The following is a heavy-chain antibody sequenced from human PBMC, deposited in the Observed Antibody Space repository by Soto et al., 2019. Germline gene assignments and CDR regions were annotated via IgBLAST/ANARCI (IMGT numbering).Heavy chain of an antibody. Sequence: EVQLVESGGGLIQPGRSLRLSCAASGFTFVDYAMHWVRQPPGKGLEWVSTISWNSGSISYADSERGRFTISRDNAKNALYLQMNSLRVEDTALYYCAKDHGGGTYFFYTYMDVWGKGTTVTVS. V-gene: IGHV3-9*01. CDR3: AKDHGGGTYFFYTYMDV. CDR1: GFTFVDYA. CDR2: ISWNSGSI. J-gene: IGHJ6*03. D-gene: IGHD3-16*01.